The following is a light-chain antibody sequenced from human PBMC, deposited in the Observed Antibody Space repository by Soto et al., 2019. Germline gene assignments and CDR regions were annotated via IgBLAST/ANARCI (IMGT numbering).Light chain of an antibody. J-gene: IGLJ1*01. CDR3: FSYAGSNTYV. Sequence: QSALTQSRSVSGSPGQSVTISCTGTSSDVGGYNDVSWYQQHPGEAPKFIIYAVSKRPSGVPDRFSGSKSGNTASLTISGLQAEDEADYYCFSYAGSNTYVFGTGTKLTVL. CDR2: AVS. V-gene: IGLV2-11*01. CDR1: SSDVGGYND.